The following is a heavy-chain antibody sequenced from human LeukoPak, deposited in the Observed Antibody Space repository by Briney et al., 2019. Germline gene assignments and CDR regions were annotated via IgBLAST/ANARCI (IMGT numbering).Heavy chain of an antibody. CDR2: IRYDGSNK. CDR1: GFTFSTSD. Sequence: GGSLRLSSAASGFTFSTSDVQWVRQAPGKGLEWVAFIRYDGSNKYYTASVKGRFTISRDNSKNTLYLQMNTLRAEDAAVYYCAKPEGGYAFNYWGQGTLVTLSS. CDR3: AKPEGGYAFNY. J-gene: IGHJ4*02. D-gene: IGHD2-8*01. V-gene: IGHV3-30*02.